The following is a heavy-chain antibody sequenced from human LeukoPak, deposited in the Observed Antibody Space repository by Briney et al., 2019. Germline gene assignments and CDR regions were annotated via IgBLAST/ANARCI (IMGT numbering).Heavy chain of an antibody. D-gene: IGHD3-10*01. CDR2: ISGSGGST. V-gene: IGHV3-23*01. J-gene: IGHJ3*02. CDR1: GFTFSSYA. CDR3: AKDLRSITGDAFDI. Sequence: GGSLRLSCAASGFTFSSYAMTWVRQAPGKGLEWVSTISGSGGSTYYADSVKGRFTISRDNSKNTLYLQMNSLRAGDTAVYYCAKDLRSITGDAFDIWGQGTMVTVSS.